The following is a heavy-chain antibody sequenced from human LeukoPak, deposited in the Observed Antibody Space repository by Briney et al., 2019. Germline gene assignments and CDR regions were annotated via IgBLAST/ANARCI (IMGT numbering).Heavy chain of an antibody. J-gene: IGHJ4*01. CDR3: VRRRGSSWKGGFDY. V-gene: IGHV5-51*01. CDR2: IYPGDSDT. D-gene: IGHD6-13*01. CDR1: GYNFNTFW. Sequence: GESLKISCEGSGYNFNTFWIGWVRQKPGEGLEWVEIIYPGDSDTKYSPAVQGQVTISADKPITTAYLQWSSLKASDTAMYYCVRRRGSSWKGGFDYWGQGTLVTVSS.